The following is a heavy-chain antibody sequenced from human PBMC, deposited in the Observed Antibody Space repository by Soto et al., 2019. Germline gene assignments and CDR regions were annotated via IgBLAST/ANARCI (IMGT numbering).Heavy chain of an antibody. CDR2: ISWNSGSI. V-gene: IGHV3-9*01. Sequence: EVQLVESGGGLVQPGRSLRLSCAASGFTFDDYAMHWVRQAPGKGLEWVSGISWNSGSIGYADSVKGRFTISRDNAKNSLYLQMNSLRAEDTALYYCAKDMGYCSSTSCYEGMDVWGQGTTVTVSS. CDR1: GFTFDDYA. J-gene: IGHJ6*02. D-gene: IGHD2-2*01. CDR3: AKDMGYCSSTSCYEGMDV.